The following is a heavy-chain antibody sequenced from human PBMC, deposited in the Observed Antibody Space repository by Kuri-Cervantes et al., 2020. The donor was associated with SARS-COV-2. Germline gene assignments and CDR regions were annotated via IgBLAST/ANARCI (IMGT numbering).Heavy chain of an antibody. D-gene: IGHD3-10*01. CDR2: ISSSSSTI. J-gene: IGHJ2*01. CDR1: GFTFSSYS. CDR3: AREGEEYFDL. V-gene: IGHV3-48*01. Sequence: GESLKISCAASGFTFSSYSMNWVRQAPGKGLEWVSYISSSSSTIYYADSVKGRFTISRDNAKNSLYLQMNSLRAEDTAVYYCAREGEEYFDLWGRGTLVTDSS.